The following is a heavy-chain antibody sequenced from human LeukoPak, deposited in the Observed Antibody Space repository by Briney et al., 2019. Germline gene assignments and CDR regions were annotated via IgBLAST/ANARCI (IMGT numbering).Heavy chain of an antibody. CDR1: GFTFSSYW. D-gene: IGHD3-10*02. CDR3: AELGITMIGGV. J-gene: IGHJ6*04. Sequence: GGSLRLSSAASGFTFSSYWMSWVRQAPGKGLEWVANIKQDGSEKYYVDSVKGRFTISRDNAKNSLYLQMDSLRAEDTAVYYCAELGITMIGGVWGKGTTVTISS. V-gene: IGHV3-7*01. CDR2: IKQDGSEK.